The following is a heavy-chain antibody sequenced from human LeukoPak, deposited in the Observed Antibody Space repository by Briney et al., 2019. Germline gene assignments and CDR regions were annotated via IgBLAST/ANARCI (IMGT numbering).Heavy chain of an antibody. D-gene: IGHD5-18*01. CDR1: GFTFSSYW. CDR3: ARNVDTAMVTLYNWFDP. V-gene: IGHV3-7*01. J-gene: IGHJ5*02. Sequence: GGSLRLSCAASGFTFSSYWMSWVRQAPGKGLEWVANIKQGGSEKYYVDSVKGRFTISRDNAKNSLYLQMNSLRAEDTAVYYCARNVDTAMVTLYNWFDPWGQGTLVTVSS. CDR2: IKQGGSEK.